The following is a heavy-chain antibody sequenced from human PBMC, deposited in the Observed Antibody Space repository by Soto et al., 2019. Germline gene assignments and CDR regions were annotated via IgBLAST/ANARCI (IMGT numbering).Heavy chain of an antibody. Sequence: QVQLVQSGAEVKKPGASVKVSCKASGYTFTSYGISWVRQAPGQGLEWMGWISAYNGNTNYAQKLQGRGTMTTDTPPSTAYMELRSPGSDVTAQYYCARDEGYKWSYGASWFDPWGHGTRVTVSS. D-gene: IGHD1-7*01. CDR2: ISAYNGNT. V-gene: IGHV1-18*01. J-gene: IGHJ5*02. CDR1: GYTFTSYG. CDR3: ARDEGYKWSYGASWFDP.